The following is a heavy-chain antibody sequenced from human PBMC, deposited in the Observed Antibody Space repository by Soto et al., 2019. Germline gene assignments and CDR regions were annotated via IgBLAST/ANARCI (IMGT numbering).Heavy chain of an antibody. CDR3: ARELKGDIVVVAAARGTSFDY. J-gene: IGHJ4*02. V-gene: IGHV3-11*01. CDR2: ISSSGSTT. Sequence: QVQLVESGGGLVKPGGSLRLSCAASGFIFSDYFMSWIRQAPGKGLEWVSYISSSGSTTYYADSVRGRFTISRDNAKNSLILQMTSLSAEDTAVYYCARELKGDIVVVAAARGTSFDYWGQGTLVTVSS. CDR1: GFIFSDYF. D-gene: IGHD2-15*01.